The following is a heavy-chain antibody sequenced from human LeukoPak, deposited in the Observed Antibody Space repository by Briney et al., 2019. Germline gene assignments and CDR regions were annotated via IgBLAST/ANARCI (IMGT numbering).Heavy chain of an antibody. J-gene: IGHJ4*02. CDR2: IKQDGSEK. CDR1: GFTFSNYR. V-gene: IGHV3-7*01. Sequence: GGSLRLSCAASGFTFSNYRMSWVRQAPGKGLEWVASIKQDGSEKDYVDSVKGRFTISRDNAKNSLYLQMNSLRVEDTAVYYCARDNPTWGYWGQGTLVIVSS. CDR3: ARDNPTWGY. D-gene: IGHD3-16*01.